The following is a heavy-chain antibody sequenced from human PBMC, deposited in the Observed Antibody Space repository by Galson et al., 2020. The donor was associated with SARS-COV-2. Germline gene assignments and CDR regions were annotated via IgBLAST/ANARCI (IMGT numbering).Heavy chain of an antibody. V-gene: IGHV3-33*03. CDR2: IWYDGSNQ. Sequence: GESLKISCAASGFTFDRNGMHWVRQAPGKGPEWVALIWYDGSNQYYAQSVKGRFIISRDNSKNTLYLQMNSLRVEDTAIYYCAKDPRNGINYGSGTSWGWFDPWGQGTLVTVSS. D-gene: IGHD3-10*01. CDR1: GFTFDRNG. CDR3: AKDPRNGINYGSGTSWGWFDP. J-gene: IGHJ5*02.